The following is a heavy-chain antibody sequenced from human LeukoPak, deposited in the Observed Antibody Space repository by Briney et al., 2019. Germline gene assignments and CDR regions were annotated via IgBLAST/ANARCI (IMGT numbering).Heavy chain of an antibody. V-gene: IGHV5-51*01. CDR1: GYSFTSYW. J-gene: IGHJ4*02. D-gene: IGHD3-22*01. CDR2: IYPGDSDT. Sequence: HGESLKISCKGSGYSFTSYWIGWVRQLPGKGLEWMGIIYPGDSDTRYSPSFQGQVAISADKSISTAYLQWSSLKASDTAMYYCARRPYYYDSSGYRRAYFDYWGQGTLVTVSS. CDR3: ARRPYYYDSSGYRRAYFDY.